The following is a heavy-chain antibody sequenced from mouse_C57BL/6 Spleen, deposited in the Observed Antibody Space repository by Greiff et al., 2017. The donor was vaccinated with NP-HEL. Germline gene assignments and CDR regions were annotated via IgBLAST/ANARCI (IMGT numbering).Heavy chain of an antibody. J-gene: IGHJ2*01. Sequence: QVQLQQSGAELVKPGASVKLSCKASGYTFTSYWMHWVKQRPGQGLEWIGMIHPNSGSTNYNEKFKSKATLTVDKSSSTAYMQLSSLTSEDSAVYYCARKLLRYPYYFDYWGQGTTLTVSS. CDR3: ARKLLRYPYYFDY. CDR1: GYTFTSYW. CDR2: IHPNSGST. D-gene: IGHD1-1*01. V-gene: IGHV1-64*01.